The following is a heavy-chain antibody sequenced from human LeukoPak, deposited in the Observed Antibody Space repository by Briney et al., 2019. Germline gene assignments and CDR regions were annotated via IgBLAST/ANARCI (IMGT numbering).Heavy chain of an antibody. CDR1: GFTFSSYS. CDR2: ISSSSSYI. V-gene: IGHV3-21*01. D-gene: IGHD3-22*01. CDR3: ARDSSGYYGVYYFDY. J-gene: IGHJ4*02. Sequence: PGGSLRLSCAASGFTFSSYSMNWVRQAPGKGLEWVSSISSSSSYIYYEDSVKGRFNISRDNAKNSLYLQMNSLRAEDTAVYYCARDSSGYYGVYYFDYWGQGTLVTVSS.